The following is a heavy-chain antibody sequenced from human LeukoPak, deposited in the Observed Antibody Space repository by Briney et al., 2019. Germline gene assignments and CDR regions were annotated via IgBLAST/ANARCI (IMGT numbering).Heavy chain of an antibody. D-gene: IGHD3-22*01. V-gene: IGHV4-34*01. CDR1: GGSFSGYY. Sequence: PSETLSLTCAVYGGSFSGYYWSWIRQPPGKGLEWIGEINHSGSTNYNPSLKSRVTISVDTSKNQFSLKLSSVTAADTAVYYCARGYKHWLTMIVVVITEYYFDYWGQGTLVTVSS. CDR2: INHSGST. CDR3: ARGYKHWLTMIVVVITEYYFDY. J-gene: IGHJ4*02.